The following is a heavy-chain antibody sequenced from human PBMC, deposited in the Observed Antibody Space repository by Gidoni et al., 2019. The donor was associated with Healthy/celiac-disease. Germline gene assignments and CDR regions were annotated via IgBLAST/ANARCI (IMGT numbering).Heavy chain of an antibody. J-gene: IGHJ3*02. D-gene: IGHD3-10*01. CDR1: GYTFTSYD. Sequence: QVQPAQSGAEVMKPGASVKGSCMDSGYTFTSYDINWVRQATGQGLEWMGWMNPNSGNTGYAQKFQGRVTMTRNTSISTAYMELSSLRSEDTAVYYCAAYYPVTRAFDIWGQGTMVTVSS. V-gene: IGHV1-8*01. CDR3: AAYYPVTRAFDI. CDR2: MNPNSGNT.